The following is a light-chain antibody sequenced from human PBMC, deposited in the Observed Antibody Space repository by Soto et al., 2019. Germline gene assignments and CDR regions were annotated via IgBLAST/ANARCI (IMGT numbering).Light chain of an antibody. CDR1: QDISNY. J-gene: IGKJ4*01. V-gene: IGKV1-33*01. CDR3: QQYDNLLLT. Sequence: DIQMTQSPSSLFASVGDRVTITCQASQDISNYLKWYQQKPGKAPKLLIYDASNLETGVPSRFSGSGSGTDFTFTISSLQPEDIATYYCQQYDNLLLTFGGGTKVEIK. CDR2: DAS.